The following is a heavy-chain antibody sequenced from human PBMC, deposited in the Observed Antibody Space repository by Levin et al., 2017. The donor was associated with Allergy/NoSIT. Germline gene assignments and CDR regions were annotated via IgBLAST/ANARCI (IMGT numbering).Heavy chain of an antibody. D-gene: IGHD1-1*01. Sequence: SSETLSLTCTVSGGSISSSSSYWGWIRQPPGKGLEWIGSIHYSGSTYYNPSLKSRVTVSADTSKNQFSLRVSSLTAADAALYYCARHTPPLTATVTWGWFDPWGQGTLVTVSS. CDR2: IHYSGST. CDR3: ARHTPPLTATVTWGWFDP. J-gene: IGHJ5*02. CDR1: GGSISSSSSY. V-gene: IGHV4-39*01.